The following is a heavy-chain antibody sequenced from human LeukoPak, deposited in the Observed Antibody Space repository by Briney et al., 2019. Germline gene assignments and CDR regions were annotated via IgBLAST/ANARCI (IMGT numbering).Heavy chain of an antibody. CDR2: ISGSGGGT. Sequence: GGSLRLSCAVSGITLSNYGMSWARQAPGKGLEWVAGISGSGGGTTYADSVKGRFTISRDNPKNTLYLQMNSLRAEDTAVYFCAKRGVVIRVILVGFHKEAYYFDSWGQGALVTVSS. V-gene: IGHV3-23*01. CDR1: GITLSNYG. J-gene: IGHJ4*02. CDR3: AKRGVVIRVILVGFHKEAYYFDS. D-gene: IGHD3-22*01.